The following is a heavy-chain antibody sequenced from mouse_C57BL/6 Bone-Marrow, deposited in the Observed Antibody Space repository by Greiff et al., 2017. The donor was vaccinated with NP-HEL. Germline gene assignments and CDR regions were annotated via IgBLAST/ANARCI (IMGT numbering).Heavy chain of an antibody. CDR2: IYPGGGYT. CDR1: GYTFTNYW. Sequence: VQLQQSGAELVRPGTSVKMSCKASGYTFTNYWIGWAKQRPGHGLEWIGDIYPGGGYTNYNEKLKGKATLTADKSSSTAYMQFSSLTSEDSAIYYCARKGGLRRPYFDYWGQGTTLTVSS. D-gene: IGHD2-4*01. J-gene: IGHJ2*01. CDR3: ARKGGLRRPYFDY. V-gene: IGHV1-63*01.